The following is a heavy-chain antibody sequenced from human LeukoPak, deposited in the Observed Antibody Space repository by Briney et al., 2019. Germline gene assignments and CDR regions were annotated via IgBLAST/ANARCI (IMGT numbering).Heavy chain of an antibody. CDR3: ARQSGTFTIDDAFDL. Sequence: SETLSLTCTVSGYSISSGYYWGWIRQPPGKGLEWIGSIYHSGSTYYNPSLKSRVTISVDTSKNQFSLRLSSVTAADTAVYYCARQSGTFTIDDAFDLWGQGTVVTVSS. D-gene: IGHD3-3*01. V-gene: IGHV4-38-2*02. J-gene: IGHJ3*01. CDR1: GYSISSGYY. CDR2: IYHSGST.